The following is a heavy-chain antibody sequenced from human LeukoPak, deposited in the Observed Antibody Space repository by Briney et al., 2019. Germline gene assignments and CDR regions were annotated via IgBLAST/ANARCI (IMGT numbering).Heavy chain of an antibody. V-gene: IGHV4-59*08. CDR2: IYYSGST. D-gene: IGHD5-18*01. CDR1: GGSISSYY. J-gene: IGHJ4*02. CDR3: ARSQVDTAMVIGD. Sequence: SETLSLTCTVSGGSISSYYWSWIRQPPGKGLEWIGYIYYSGSTNYNPSLKSRVTISVDTSKNQFSLKLSSVTAADTAVYYCARSQVDTAMVIGDWGQGTLVTVSS.